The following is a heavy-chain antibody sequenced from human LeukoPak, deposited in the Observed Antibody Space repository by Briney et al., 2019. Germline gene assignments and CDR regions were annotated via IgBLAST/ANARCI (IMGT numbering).Heavy chain of an antibody. CDR3: ARGYRPYNSACLFAS. CDR1: GFTFSTYT. J-gene: IGHJ4*02. CDR2: ISYDGSYT. Sequence: AGGSLRLSCAASGFTFSTYTMHWVRQAPGKGLEWVAVISYDGSYTYYAESVRGRFTFSRDNSKNTLYPQMNSLKPEDTAVYYCARGYRPYNSACLFASWGQGTLVTVSS. D-gene: IGHD6-25*01. V-gene: IGHV3-30*04.